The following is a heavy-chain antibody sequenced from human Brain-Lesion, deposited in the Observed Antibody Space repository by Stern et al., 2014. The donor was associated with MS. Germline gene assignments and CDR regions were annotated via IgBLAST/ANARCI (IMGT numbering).Heavy chain of an antibody. CDR2: IYYSGNT. CDR3: AGEEDIRYCSGGSCTGNWFDP. V-gene: IGHV4-39*01. CDR1: GGSVSSTSYA. D-gene: IGHD2-15*01. J-gene: IGHJ5*02. Sequence: VQLVESGPGLVKPSETLSLTCTVAGGSVSSTSYAWAWVRQPPGKGLGWIGTIYYSGNTYYSPSLKSRLPISLDPSKHQFSLQRSSVTAADTAVYYCAGEEDIRYCSGGSCTGNWFDPWGQGTLVTVSS.